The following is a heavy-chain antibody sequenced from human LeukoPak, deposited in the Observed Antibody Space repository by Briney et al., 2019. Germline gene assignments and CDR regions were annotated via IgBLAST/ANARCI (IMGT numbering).Heavy chain of an antibody. CDR3: AREPYGGNLSDDAFDT. Sequence: SETLSLTCSVSGGSISSYYWSWIRQPPGKGLEWIGYIYYSGSTNYNPSLKSRVTISVDTSKNQFSLILSSVTAADTAVYYCAREPYGGNLSDDAFDTWGQGTIVTVSS. CDR1: GGSISSYY. CDR2: IYYSGST. V-gene: IGHV4-59*12. D-gene: IGHD4-23*01. J-gene: IGHJ3*02.